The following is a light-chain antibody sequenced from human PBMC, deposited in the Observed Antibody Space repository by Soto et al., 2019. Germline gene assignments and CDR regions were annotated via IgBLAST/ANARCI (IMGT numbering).Light chain of an antibody. CDR3: QQSFTTPWT. Sequence: DIQMTQSPSSLSATLGDRVTITCRPSESIRNELNWVQQRPGKAPSLLIYDTFTLQSGVPSRFSGSVSGTEFSLTISSLQAGDSAIYYCQQSFTTPWTFGQGTKVDIK. V-gene: IGKV1-39*01. CDR1: ESIRNE. CDR2: DTF. J-gene: IGKJ1*01.